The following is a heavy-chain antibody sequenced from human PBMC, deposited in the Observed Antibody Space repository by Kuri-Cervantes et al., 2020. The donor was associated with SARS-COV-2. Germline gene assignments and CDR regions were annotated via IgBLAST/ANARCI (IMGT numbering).Heavy chain of an antibody. Sequence: GGSLRLXCAXSGXXXSSYSXNWVRQAPGKGLEWXSYISXSSSXTXYADSVKGRFTISRXNAKXXLXXQMNSLRXXETAXXYCAXXDYDILTGXXLYGMDVWGQGTTVTVSS. J-gene: IGHJ6*02. D-gene: IGHD3-9*01. V-gene: IGHV3-48*02. CDR2: ISXSSSXT. CDR1: GXXXSSYS. CDR3: AXXDYDILTGXXLYGMDV.